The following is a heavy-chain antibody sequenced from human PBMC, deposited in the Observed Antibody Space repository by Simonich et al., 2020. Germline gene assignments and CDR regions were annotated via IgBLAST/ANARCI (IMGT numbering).Heavy chain of an antibody. Sequence: QVQLVQSGAEVKKPGASVKVSCKASGYTFTGYYMHWVRQAPGQGLEGMGWINPKSGGTNYAQKFQGRVTMTRDTSISTAYMELSRLRSDDTAVYYCARVPDRVLNAGVTFDYWGQGTLVTVSS. CDR3: ARVPDRVLNAGVTFDY. CDR1: GYTFTGYY. D-gene: IGHD2-2*01. CDR2: INPKSGGT. J-gene: IGHJ4*02. V-gene: IGHV1-2*02.